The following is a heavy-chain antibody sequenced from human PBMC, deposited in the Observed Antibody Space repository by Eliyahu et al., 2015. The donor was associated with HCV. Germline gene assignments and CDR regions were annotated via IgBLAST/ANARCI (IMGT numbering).Heavy chain of an antibody. V-gene: IGHV3-9*01. CDR1: GFTXXDXP. J-gene: IGHJ4*02. CDR2: ISWNSRSM. D-gene: IGHD6-19*01. CDR3: AKARYSSGWYDFDF. Sequence: EVQLVESGGGLVQPGTSLRLSFAXXGFTXXDXPMHWVRQXPGKGLEWVSGISWNSRSMAYADSVKGRFTISRDNAKNSLYLQMNSLSSEDTALYYCAKARYSSGWYDFDFWGQGTLVTVSS.